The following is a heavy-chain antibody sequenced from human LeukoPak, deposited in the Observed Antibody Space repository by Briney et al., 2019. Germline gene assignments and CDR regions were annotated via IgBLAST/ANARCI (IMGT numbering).Heavy chain of an antibody. Sequence: GGSLRLSCAASGFTFSSYGMHWVRQAPGKGLEWVAVMSYDGSNKYYADSVKGRFTISRDNSKNTLYLQMNSLRAEDTAVYYCAKESITTSPGTYYYYYYGMDVWGQGTTVTVSS. CDR2: MSYDGSNK. D-gene: IGHD3-10*01. CDR1: GFTFSSYG. CDR3: AKESITTSPGTYYYYYYGMDV. V-gene: IGHV3-30*18. J-gene: IGHJ6*02.